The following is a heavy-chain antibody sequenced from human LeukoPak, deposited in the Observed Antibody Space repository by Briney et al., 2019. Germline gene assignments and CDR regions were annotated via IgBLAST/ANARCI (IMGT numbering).Heavy chain of an antibody. Sequence: PGRSLRLSCAASGFTFSSYGMHWVRQAPGKGLEWVAAIWYDGSNKYYADSVKGRFTISRDNSKNTLYLQMNSLRAEDTAVYYCARASDSSRSHPFDYWGQGTLVTVSS. J-gene: IGHJ4*02. CDR3: ARASDSSRSHPFDY. V-gene: IGHV3-33*01. CDR2: IWYDGSNK. D-gene: IGHD3-22*01. CDR1: GFTFSSYG.